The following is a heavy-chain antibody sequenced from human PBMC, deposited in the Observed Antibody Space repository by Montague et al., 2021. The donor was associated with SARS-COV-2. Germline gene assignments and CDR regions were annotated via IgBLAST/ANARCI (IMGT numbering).Heavy chain of an antibody. CDR1: GGSISNYY. V-gene: IGHV4-59*01. CDR2: IYYSGST. Sequence: SGTLSLTCTVSGGSISNYYWSWIRQPPGRGLEWIGYIYYSGSTDYSPSLKSRVTISLDTSKNQFSLKVTSVTAADTAVYYCARGGGYYNYGLDVWGPGTPVTVSS. D-gene: IGHD3-22*01. CDR3: ARGGGYYNYGLDV. J-gene: IGHJ6*02.